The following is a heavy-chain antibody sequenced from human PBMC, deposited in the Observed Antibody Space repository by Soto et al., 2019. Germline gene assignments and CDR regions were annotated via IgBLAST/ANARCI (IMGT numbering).Heavy chain of an antibody. V-gene: IGHV1-69*01. CDR1: GGTFSSYA. J-gene: IGHJ5*02. Sequence: QVQLVQSGAEVKKPGSSVKVSCKASGGTFSSYAISWVRQAPGQGLEWMGGIIPIFGTANYAQKFQGRVTITADESTSTAYMELSSLRSEDTAVYYCARELGEEIATISWSPAGGFDPWGQGTLVTVSS. CDR2: IIPIFGTA. D-gene: IGHD1-26*01. CDR3: ARELGEEIATISWSPAGGFDP.